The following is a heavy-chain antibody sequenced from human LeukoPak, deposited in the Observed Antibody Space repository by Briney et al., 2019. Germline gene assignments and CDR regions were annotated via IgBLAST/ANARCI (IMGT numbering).Heavy chain of an antibody. J-gene: IGHJ4*02. CDR3: ASLMLLTASDY. D-gene: IGHD2-21*02. CDR1: GFTFSSYW. V-gene: IGHV3-74*01. CDR2: INSDGSST. Sequence: GGSLRLSCAASGFTFSSYWMHWVRQAPGKGRGWVSRINSDGSSTSYADSVKGRFTISRDNAKNTLYLQMNSLRAEDTAVYYCASLMLLTASDYWGQATLVTVSS.